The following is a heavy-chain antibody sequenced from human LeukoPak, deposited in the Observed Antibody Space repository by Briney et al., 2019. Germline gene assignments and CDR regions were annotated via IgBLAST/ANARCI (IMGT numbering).Heavy chain of an antibody. CDR2: MRYDGSNE. D-gene: IGHD3-9*01. CDR1: GFSLSNYG. CDR3: AKDSDDIEFDY. V-gene: IGHV3-30*02. Sequence: PGGSLRLSCAASGFSLSNYGMHWVRQAPGKGLEWVAFMRYDGSNEYYADSVTGRFTMSRDISDNTLYLQMNSLRAEDTAVYYCAKDSDDIEFDYWGQGTLVTVSS. J-gene: IGHJ4*02.